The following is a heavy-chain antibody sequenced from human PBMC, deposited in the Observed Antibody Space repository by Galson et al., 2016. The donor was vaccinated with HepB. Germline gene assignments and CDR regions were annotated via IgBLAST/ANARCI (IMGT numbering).Heavy chain of an antibody. CDR3: ARRGLGVTAAFDI. CDR2: IDPTDSYT. Sequence: QSGAEVKKPGESLRISCKGSGYSFTSYWISWVRQMPGKGLEWMGRIDPTDSYTDFSPSFQGHVTISADNSISTAYLQWSSLKASDTAMYYCARRGLGVTAAFDIWGQGTMVTVSS. CDR1: GYSFTSYW. V-gene: IGHV5-10-1*01. J-gene: IGHJ3*02. D-gene: IGHD2-21*02.